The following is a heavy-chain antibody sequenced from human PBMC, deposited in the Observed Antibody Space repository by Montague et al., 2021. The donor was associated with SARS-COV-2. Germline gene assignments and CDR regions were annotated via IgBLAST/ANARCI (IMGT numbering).Heavy chain of an antibody. D-gene: IGHD4-17*01. CDR1: GGSISSGGYY. V-gene: IGHV4-39*07. CDR3: ARSTVTNSPFGFSNKLRSRYNGMDV. J-gene: IGHJ6*02. CDR2: INHSGST. Sequence: SETLSLTCTVSGGSISSGGYYWSWIRQHPGKGLEWIGEINHSGSTNYNPSLKSRVTIAVDTSKNQVSLKLTSVTAADTAVFYCARSTVTNSPFGFSNKLRSRYNGMDVWGQGTTVTVSS.